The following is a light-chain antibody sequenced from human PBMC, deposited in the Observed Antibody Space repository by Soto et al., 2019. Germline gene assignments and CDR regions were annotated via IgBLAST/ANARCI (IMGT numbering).Light chain of an antibody. CDR1: QSFNTW. V-gene: IGKV1-5*03. CDR2: KTS. J-gene: IGKJ2*01. CDR3: QQYNSYPYT. Sequence: DVQMTQSPSSLSPSVGDRVTITCRASQSFNTWLAWYQQKPGKAPKLLIYKTSILESGVPSRFSGSGSGTEFTLTISSLQPEDSATYYCQQYNSYPYTCGQGTKLE.